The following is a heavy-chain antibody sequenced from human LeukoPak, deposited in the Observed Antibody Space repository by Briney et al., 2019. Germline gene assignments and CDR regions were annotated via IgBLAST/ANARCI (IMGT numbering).Heavy chain of an antibody. J-gene: IGHJ4*02. CDR2: IIPIFGTA. D-gene: IGHD2-2*02. CDR3: ARAERYCSSTSCYTDFDY. Sequence: SVKVSCKASGGTFSSYAISWVRQAPGQGLEWMGGIIPIFGTANCAQKFQGRVSITTDESTSTAYMELSSLRSEDTAVYYCARAERYCSSTSCYTDFDYWGQGTLVTVSS. V-gene: IGHV1-69*05. CDR1: GGTFSSYA.